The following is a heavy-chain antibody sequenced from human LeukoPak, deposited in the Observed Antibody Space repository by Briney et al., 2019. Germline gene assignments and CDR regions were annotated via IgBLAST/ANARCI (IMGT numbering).Heavy chain of an antibody. J-gene: IGHJ4*02. CDR1: GFAFSSSW. V-gene: IGHV4-39*01. CDR2: IYYSGST. CDR3: ARHFGT. D-gene: IGHD3/OR15-3a*01. Sequence: GSLRLSCAASGFAFSSSWMTWIRQAPGKGLEWIGSIYYSGSTYYSPSLKSRVTISVDTSKNQFSLKLRSATAADTAVYYCARHFGTWGQGTLVTVSS.